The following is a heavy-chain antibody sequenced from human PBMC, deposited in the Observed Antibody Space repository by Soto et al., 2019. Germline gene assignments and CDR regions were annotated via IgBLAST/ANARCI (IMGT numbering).Heavy chain of an antibody. J-gene: IGHJ4*02. CDR2: ISYDGTNK. CDR3: ARGTPYSSGWYYFDF. V-gene: IGHV3-30*03. CDR1: GFTFTTYG. Sequence: LRLSCAASGFTFTTYGMHWVRQAPGKGLEWVAVISYDGTNKFYEDSVDGRFTISRDNSKNMLFLQMNSLRTEDTAVYYCARGTPYSSGWYYFDFWGQGTLVTVSS. D-gene: IGHD6-19*01.